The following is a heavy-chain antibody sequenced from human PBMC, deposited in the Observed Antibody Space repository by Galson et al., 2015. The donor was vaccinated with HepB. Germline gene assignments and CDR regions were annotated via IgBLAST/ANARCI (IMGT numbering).Heavy chain of an antibody. CDR3: ARHISDYDFWSGYYNEILPDDY. CDR1: GYSFTSYW. V-gene: IGHV5-51*01. D-gene: IGHD3-3*01. CDR2: IYPGDSDT. J-gene: IGHJ4*02. Sequence: QSGAEVKKPGESLKISCKGSGYSFTSYWIGWVRQMPGKGLEWMGIIYPGDSDTRYSPSFQGQVTISADKSISTAYLQWSSLKASDTAMYYCARHISDYDFWSGYYNEILPDDYWGQGTLVTVSS.